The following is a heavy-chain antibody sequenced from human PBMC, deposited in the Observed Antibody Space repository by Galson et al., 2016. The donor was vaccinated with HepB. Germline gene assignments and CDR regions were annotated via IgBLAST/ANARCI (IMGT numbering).Heavy chain of an antibody. CDR2: INWNGDST. CDR3: ARSFFLRTVHWTPFDY. J-gene: IGHJ4*02. V-gene: IGHV3-20*04. CDR1: GFTFDDYG. D-gene: IGHD1-1*01. Sequence: SLRLSCAASGFTFDDYGLTWVRQAPGRGLEWVSGINWNGDSTAYADSVRGRFTISRDHARNSLYLQMNSLRAEDTALYYCARSFFLRTVHWTPFDYWGQGTLVTVSS.